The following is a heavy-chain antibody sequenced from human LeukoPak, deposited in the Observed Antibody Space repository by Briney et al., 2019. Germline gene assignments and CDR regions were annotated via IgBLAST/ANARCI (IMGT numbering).Heavy chain of an antibody. CDR3: ARDSRDYYYDSSGYYGY. CDR2: INWNGGST. Sequence: PGGSLRLSCAASGFTFSSYSMSWVRQAPGKGLEWVSGINWNGGSTGYADSVKGRFTISRDNAKNSLYLQMNSLRAEDTALYYCARDSRDYYYDSSGYYGYWGQGTLVTVSS. V-gene: IGHV3-20*04. CDR1: GFTFSSYS. J-gene: IGHJ4*02. D-gene: IGHD3-22*01.